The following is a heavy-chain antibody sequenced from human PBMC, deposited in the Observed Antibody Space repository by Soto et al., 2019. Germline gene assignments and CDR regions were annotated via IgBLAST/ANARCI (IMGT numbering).Heavy chain of an antibody. V-gene: IGHV3-23*01. D-gene: IGHD3-10*01. CDR1: GFTFRGYS. CDR3: AKKVNSGSGSQYFDY. J-gene: IGHJ4*02. CDR2: FRAGGDDGTT. Sequence: PGGSLRLSCVASGFTFRGYSMSWVRQAPGKGLEWVSGFRAGGDDGTTYYADSVKGRFTISRDNSKNTLFLQMNSLRAEDTAIYYCAKKVNSGSGSQYFDYFGQGTLVTVSS.